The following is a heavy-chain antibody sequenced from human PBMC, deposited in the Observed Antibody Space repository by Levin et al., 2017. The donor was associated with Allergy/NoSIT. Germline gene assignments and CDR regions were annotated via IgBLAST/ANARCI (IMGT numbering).Heavy chain of an antibody. V-gene: IGHV1-18*01. J-gene: IGHJ4*01. CDR1: GYTFSTYD. D-gene: IGHD6-25*01. Sequence: EASVKVSCKASGYTFSTYDITWARQAPGQGLEWMGWISNYNGNTNYAQKFQGRVTLTTDKSTSTAYMELRSLRSDDTAVYYCARGGSSAGYDYWGHGSLVTVSS. CDR2: ISNYNGNT. CDR3: ARGGSSAGYDY.